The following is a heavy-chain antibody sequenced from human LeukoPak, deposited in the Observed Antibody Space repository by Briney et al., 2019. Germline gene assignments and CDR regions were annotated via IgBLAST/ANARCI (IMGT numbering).Heavy chain of an antibody. CDR1: GGSINSYY. Sequence: SETLSLTCTVSGGSINSYYWGWVRQPAGKGLEWIGRIYTTGTTNYSPSLKGRLTMSVDTSKNQFSLNLRSVTAADTAVYCCGRQGYTASYYFLDYWSQGTLVTVSS. CDR3: GRQGYTASYYFLDY. D-gene: IGHD1-26*01. CDR2: IYTTGTT. V-gene: IGHV4-4*07. J-gene: IGHJ4*02.